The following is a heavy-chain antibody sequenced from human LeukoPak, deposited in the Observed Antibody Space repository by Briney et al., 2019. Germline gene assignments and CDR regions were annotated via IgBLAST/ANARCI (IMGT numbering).Heavy chain of an antibody. CDR1: GLTFGNYA. CDR3: ARVWTATTPDY. Sequence: PGGSLRLSCAASGLTFGNYALSWVRQAPGKGLEWVSGISHSGANTYYSDSVKGRFTISRDNSKNTLYLQMNSLRVEDTAMYYCARVWTATTPDYWGQGTLVTVSS. J-gene: IGHJ4*02. D-gene: IGHD4-17*01. CDR2: ISHSGANT. V-gene: IGHV3-23*01.